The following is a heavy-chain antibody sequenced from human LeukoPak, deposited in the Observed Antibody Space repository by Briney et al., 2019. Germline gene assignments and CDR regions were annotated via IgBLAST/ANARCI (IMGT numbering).Heavy chain of an antibody. CDR1: GYTFTSYG. J-gene: IGHJ3*02. CDR2: MNPNSGNT. Sequence: ASVKVSCKASGYTFTSYGISWVRQAPGQGLEWMGWMNPNSGNTGYAQKFQGRVTMTRNTSISTAYMELSSLRSEDTAVYYCASHRVRGSSSKGLDAFDIWGQGTMVTVSS. CDR3: ASHRVRGSSSKGLDAFDI. D-gene: IGHD6-13*01. V-gene: IGHV1-8*02.